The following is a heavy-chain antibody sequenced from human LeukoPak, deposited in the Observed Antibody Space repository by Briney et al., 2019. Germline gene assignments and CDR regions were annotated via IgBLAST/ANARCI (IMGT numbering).Heavy chain of an antibody. CDR2: INPNSGGT. Sequence: ASVKVSCKASGYTFTGYYMHWVRPAPGQGREWMGWINPNSGGTNYAQKFQGRVTMTRDTSISTAYMELSRLRSDDTAVYYCARDTWIQLWLSPRFWGQGTLVTVSS. V-gene: IGHV1-2*02. CDR1: GYTFTGYY. D-gene: IGHD5-18*01. CDR3: ARDTWIQLWLSPRF. J-gene: IGHJ4*02.